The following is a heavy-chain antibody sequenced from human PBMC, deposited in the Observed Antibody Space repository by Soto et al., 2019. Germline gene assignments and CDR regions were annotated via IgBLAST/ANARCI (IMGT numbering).Heavy chain of an antibody. J-gene: IGHJ5*02. Sequence: GASVKVSCKTSGYTFTDYYMHWVRQAPGQGLEWMGWINPDSGGSNYAQKFQGRVTMTRDTSISTAYMELSRLRSDDTAVYYCARGFQYYYDSSGYYVPRRWFDPWGQGTLVTVSS. CDR1: GYTFTDYY. CDR3: ARGFQYYYDSSGYYVPRRWFDP. V-gene: IGHV1-2*02. D-gene: IGHD3-22*01. CDR2: INPDSGGS.